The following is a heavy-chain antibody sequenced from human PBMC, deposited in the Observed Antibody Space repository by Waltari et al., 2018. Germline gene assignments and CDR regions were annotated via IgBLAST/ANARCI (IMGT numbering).Heavy chain of an antibody. CDR3: ARLVPTRSNSSGDY. D-gene: IGHD3-10*01. CDR1: GDSVRSTNFF. CDR2: IKYEGVT. Sequence: QLQLQESGPGLVKPSETLSLTCTVSGDSVRSTNFFWGWIRQPPGKGPGWIASIKYEGVTNYKTSHESRLTMSRDRSKNKFSLSLKSVTAEDTAKYYCARLVPTRSNSSGDYWGQGTLVTVSS. V-gene: IGHV4-39*01. J-gene: IGHJ4*02.